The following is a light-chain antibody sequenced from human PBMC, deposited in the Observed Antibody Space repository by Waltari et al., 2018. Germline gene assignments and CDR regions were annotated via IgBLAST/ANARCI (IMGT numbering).Light chain of an antibody. Sequence: IMLTPSPGTLSLSPGGSATLPCRASQSISRSLSCYQQKPGQAPRLLTYGASTRATGIPDRFSGSGSGTDFSLTISGLEPEDSAVYYCQHHFRLPATFGQGTKVEIK. CDR3: QHHFRLPAT. CDR2: GAS. V-gene: IGKV3-20*01. J-gene: IGKJ1*01. CDR1: QSISRS.